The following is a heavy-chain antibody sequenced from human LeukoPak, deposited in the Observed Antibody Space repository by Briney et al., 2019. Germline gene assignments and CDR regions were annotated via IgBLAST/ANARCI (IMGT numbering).Heavy chain of an antibody. CDR2: IYPGDSDT. J-gene: IGHJ3*02. V-gene: IGHV5-51*01. CDR3: ARGGWELSRPEAFDI. Sequence: GESLKISCKGSGYSFTSYWIGWVRPMPGKGLEWMGIIYPGDSDTRYSPSFQGQVTISVDKSISTAYLQWSSLKASDTAMYYCARGGWELSRPEAFDIWGQGTMVTVSS. CDR1: GYSFTSYW. D-gene: IGHD1-26*01.